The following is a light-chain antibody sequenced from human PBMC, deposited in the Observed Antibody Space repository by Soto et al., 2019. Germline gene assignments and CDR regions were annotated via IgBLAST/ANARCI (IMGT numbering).Light chain of an antibody. CDR2: AAS. V-gene: IGKV1-12*01. CDR1: QGISSW. J-gene: IGKJ5*01. Sequence: DIQMTQSPSSVSASVGDRVTITCRASQGISSWLAWYQQKPGKAPKLLIYAASSLQSGVPSRFSGSGSGTEFTLTIRSLQSEDFAVYYCQQYYDWPITFGQGTRLEIK. CDR3: QQYYDWPIT.